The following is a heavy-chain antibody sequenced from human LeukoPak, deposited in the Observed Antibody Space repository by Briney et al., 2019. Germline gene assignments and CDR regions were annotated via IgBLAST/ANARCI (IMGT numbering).Heavy chain of an antibody. CDR3: ARCGGGTYNWFDP. J-gene: IGHJ5*02. CDR2: INPNSGGT. Sequence: ASVRVSCKASGYTFSGYYIHWVRQAPGQGLEWMGWINPNSGGTNYAQKFQGRVTMTRDTSISTAYMELSRLRSDDTAVYYCARCGGGTYNWFDPWGQGTLVTVSS. D-gene: IGHD2-15*01. CDR1: GYTFSGYY. V-gene: IGHV1-2*02.